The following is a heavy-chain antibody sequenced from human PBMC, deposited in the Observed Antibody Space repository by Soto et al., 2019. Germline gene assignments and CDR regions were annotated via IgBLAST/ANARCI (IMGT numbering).Heavy chain of an antibody. Sequence: QVQLVESGGGVVQPGRSLRLSCVVSGFTFSNYCMHWVRQAPGKGLEWVAVISKDVSEEYYADSVKGQFTVARDNSRNTLYLQVNSLRTEDTAVYYCAKETHSSGYGTYFDHWGQGTLVPVSS. CDR3: AKETHSSGYGTYFDH. D-gene: IGHD3-22*01. V-gene: IGHV3-30*18. J-gene: IGHJ4*02. CDR2: ISKDVSEE. CDR1: GFTFSNYC.